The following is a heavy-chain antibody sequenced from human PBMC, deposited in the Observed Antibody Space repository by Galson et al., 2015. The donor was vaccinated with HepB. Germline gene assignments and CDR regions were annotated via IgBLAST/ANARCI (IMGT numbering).Heavy chain of an antibody. V-gene: IGHV3-48*04. CDR3: ARDSSPNCGGDCYLPGDYYYGMDV. CDR2: ISSSSSTI. Sequence: SLRLSCAASGFTFSSYSMNWVRQAPGKGLEWVSYISSSSSTIYYADSVKGRFTISRDNAKNSLYLQMNSLRAEDTAVYYCARDSSPNCGGDCYLPGDYYYGMDVWGQGTTVTVSS. CDR1: GFTFSSYS. D-gene: IGHD2-21*02. J-gene: IGHJ6*02.